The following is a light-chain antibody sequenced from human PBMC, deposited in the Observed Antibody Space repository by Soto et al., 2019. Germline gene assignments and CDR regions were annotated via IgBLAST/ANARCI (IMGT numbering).Light chain of an antibody. CDR1: QDISNY. CDR3: QQYDNVPLT. J-gene: IGKJ4*01. V-gene: IGKV1-33*01. Sequence: DIQMTQSPSSLSASVGDRVTITCQASQDISNYLSWYQQKPGKAPKLLIYEASNLEAGVPSRFSGSGSGIDFTFTVSSLQPEDIATYYCQQYDNVPLTFGGGTKVEIK. CDR2: EAS.